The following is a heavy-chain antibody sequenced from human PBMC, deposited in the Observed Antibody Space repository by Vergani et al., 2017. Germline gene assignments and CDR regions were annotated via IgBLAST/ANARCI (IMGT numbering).Heavy chain of an antibody. V-gene: IGHV3-53*04. CDR2: IYSGGST. CDR3: ASCSTSCDEGLAGQAYLSS. D-gene: IGHD2-2*01. J-gene: IGHJ4*02. CDR1: GFTVSSNY. Sequence: EVQLVESGGGLVQPGGSLRLSCAASGFTVSSNYMSWVRQAPGKGVEWVSVIYSGGSTYYADPVKGRFTISRHNSNNTLYLQMNSLRAEDTAVYYCASCSTSCDEGLAGQAYLSSWGQGTLVTVSS.